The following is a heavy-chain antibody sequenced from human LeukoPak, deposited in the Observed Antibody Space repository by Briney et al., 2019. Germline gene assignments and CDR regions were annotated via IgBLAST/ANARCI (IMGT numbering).Heavy chain of an antibody. Sequence: MTSETLSLTCAVYGGSFSGYYWSWIRQPPGKGLEWIGEINHSGSTNYNPSLKSRVTISVDTSKNQFSLKLSSVTAADTAVYYCARGSTPIYGKPYYMDVWGKGTTVTVSS. J-gene: IGHJ6*03. V-gene: IGHV4-34*01. CDR2: INHSGST. D-gene: IGHD3-3*01. CDR3: ARGSTPIYGKPYYMDV. CDR1: GGSFSGYY.